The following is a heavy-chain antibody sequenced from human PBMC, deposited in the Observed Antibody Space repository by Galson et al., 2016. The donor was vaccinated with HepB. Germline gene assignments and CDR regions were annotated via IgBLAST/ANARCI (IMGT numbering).Heavy chain of an antibody. V-gene: IGHV4-61*01. J-gene: IGHJ3*02. Sequence: SETLSLTCTVSGGSVSSSSYYWGWVRQPPGKGLEWIGYIYYSGSTNYNPSLKSRVTISVDTSKNQFSLKLSSVTAAVTAVFYCARVEISGDAFDIWGQGTMVTVSS. CDR1: GGSVSSSSYY. D-gene: IGHD2/OR15-2a*01. CDR3: ARVEISGDAFDI. CDR2: IYYSGST.